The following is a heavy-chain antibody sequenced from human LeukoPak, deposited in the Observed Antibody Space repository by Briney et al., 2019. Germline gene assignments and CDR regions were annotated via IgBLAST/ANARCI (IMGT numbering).Heavy chain of an antibody. V-gene: IGHV3-30*18. CDR2: ISYDGSNK. Sequence: PGGSLRLSCAASGFTFSSYGMHWVRQAPGKGLEWVAVISYDGSNKYYADSVKGRFTISRDNSKNTLYLQMNSLRAEDTAVCYCAKDLGYFDYWGQGTLVTVSS. CDR3: AKDLGYFDY. D-gene: IGHD3-16*01. CDR1: GFTFSSYG. J-gene: IGHJ4*02.